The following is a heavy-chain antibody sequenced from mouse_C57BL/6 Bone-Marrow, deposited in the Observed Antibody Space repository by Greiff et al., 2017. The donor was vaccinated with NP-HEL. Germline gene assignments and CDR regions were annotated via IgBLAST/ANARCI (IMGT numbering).Heavy chain of an antibody. CDR3: AWGGCAY. V-gene: IGHV1-4*01. J-gene: IGHJ3*01. Sequence: VQGVESGAELARPGASVKMSCKASGYTFTSYTMHWVKQRPGQGLEWIGYINPSSGYTKYNQKFKDKATLTADKSSSKAYMQLSSLTSEDSAVYYCAWGGCAYWRQGTLVSVCA. CDR2: INPSSGYT. CDR1: GYTFTSYT.